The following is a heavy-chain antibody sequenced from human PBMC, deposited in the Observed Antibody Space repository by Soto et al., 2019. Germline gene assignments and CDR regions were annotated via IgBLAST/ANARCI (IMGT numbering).Heavy chain of an antibody. CDR3: ARLQGSSTSLEIYYYYCYGMDV. CDR1: GGTFGSYA. D-gene: IGHD2-2*01. Sequence: QVQLVQSGAEVKKPGSSVKVSCKASGGTFGSYAISWVRQAPGQGLEWMGGIIPITATANYAQKFQGRVTITAGESTSTASMQLSSLRSEDTAVYYCARLQGSSTSLEIYYYYCYGMDVWGKGTKVTVSS. CDR2: IIPITATA. J-gene: IGHJ6*01. V-gene: IGHV1-69*01.